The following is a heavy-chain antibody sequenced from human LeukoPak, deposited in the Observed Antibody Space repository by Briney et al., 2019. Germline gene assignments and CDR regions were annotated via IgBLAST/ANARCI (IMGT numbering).Heavy chain of an antibody. CDR2: ISGSGGST. CDR1: GFTFSSYE. D-gene: IGHD3-10*01. CDR3: AKAPWVWFGELSDYMDV. Sequence: GGSLRLSCAASGFTFSSYEMNWVRQAPGKGLEWVSAISGSGGSTYYADSVKGRFTISRDNSKNTLYLQMNSLRAEDTAVYYCAKAPWVWFGELSDYMDVWGKGTTVTVSS. V-gene: IGHV3-23*01. J-gene: IGHJ6*03.